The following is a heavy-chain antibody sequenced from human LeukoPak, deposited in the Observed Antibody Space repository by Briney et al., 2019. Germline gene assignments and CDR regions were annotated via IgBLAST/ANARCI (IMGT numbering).Heavy chain of an antibody. CDR2: IIPIFGTA. V-gene: IGHV1-69*13. D-gene: IGHD5-24*01. CDR1: GSTFSSYA. CDR3: ARAGRWLQYRPFDY. J-gene: IGHJ4*02. Sequence: ASVKVSCKASGSTFSSYAISWVRQAPGQGLEWMGGIIPIFGTANYAQKFQGRVTITADESTSTAYMELSSLRSEDTAVYYCARAGRWLQYRPFDYWGQGTLVTVSS.